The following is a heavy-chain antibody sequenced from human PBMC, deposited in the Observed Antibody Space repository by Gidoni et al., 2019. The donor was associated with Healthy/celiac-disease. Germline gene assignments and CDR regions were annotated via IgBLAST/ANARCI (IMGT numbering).Heavy chain of an antibody. CDR3: ASEPCSSTSCHSDY. CDR1: GFTFSSYG. V-gene: IGHV3-30*03. CDR2: ISYDGSNK. J-gene: IGHJ4*02. D-gene: IGHD2-2*02. Sequence: QVQLVESGGGVVQPGRSLRLYCAASGFTFSSYGMNWVRQAPGKGLEWVAVISYDGSNKYYADSVKGRFTISRDNSKNTLYLQMNSLRAEDTAVYYCASEPCSSTSCHSDYWGQGTLVTVSS.